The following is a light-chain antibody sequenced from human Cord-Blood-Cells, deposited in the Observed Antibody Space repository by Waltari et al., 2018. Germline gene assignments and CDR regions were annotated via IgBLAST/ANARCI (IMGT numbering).Light chain of an antibody. CDR3: QTWGTGIRV. V-gene: IGLV4-69*01. Sequence: QLVLTQSPSASASLGASVKLTCTLSRGHSSYAIPWHQPQPEKGPRYLMKLNSDGSHSKGDGIPDRFSGSSSGAERYLTISSLQSEDEADYYCQTWGTGIRVFGGGTKLTVL. CDR1: RGHSSYA. CDR2: LNSDGSH. J-gene: IGLJ2*01.